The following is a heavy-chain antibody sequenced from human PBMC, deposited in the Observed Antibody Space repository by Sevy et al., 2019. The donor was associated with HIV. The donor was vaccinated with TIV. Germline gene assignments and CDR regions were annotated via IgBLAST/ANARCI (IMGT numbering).Heavy chain of an antibody. J-gene: IGHJ4*02. D-gene: IGHD1-26*01. Sequence: GGSLRLSCAASEFTVSSSYMSWVRQAPGKGLEWVSILYSGGSTYYAASVKGRFAVSRDNFKNTLYLQRNSLGAEDTAVYYCARAGTGSYRAYFDYWGQGTLVTVSS. V-gene: IGHV3-53*01. CDR2: LYSGGST. CDR3: ARAGTGSYRAYFDY. CDR1: EFTVSSSY.